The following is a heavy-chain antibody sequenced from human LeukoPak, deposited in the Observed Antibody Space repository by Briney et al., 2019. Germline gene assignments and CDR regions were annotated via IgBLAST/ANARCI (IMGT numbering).Heavy chain of an antibody. D-gene: IGHD2-2*01. CDR3: AREGPYCSSTSCYGYYYYMDV. J-gene: IGHJ6*03. V-gene: IGHV4-61*02. CDR2: ISSSGST. CDR1: GDSISSGDYY. Sequence: SQTLSLTCTVSGDSISSGDYYWSWIRQPAGKGLEWIGRISSSGSTDYNPSLKSRVTMSVDTSKNQFSLKLSSVTAADTAVYYCAREGPYCSSTSCYGYYYYMDVWGKGTTVTISS.